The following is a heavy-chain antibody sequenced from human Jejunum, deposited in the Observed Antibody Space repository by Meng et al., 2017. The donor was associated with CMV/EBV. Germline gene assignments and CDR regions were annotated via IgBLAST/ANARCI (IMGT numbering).Heavy chain of an antibody. CDR3: LLTPRRVGHGMDV. CDR2: MNPNNGNT. V-gene: IGHV1-8*01. CDR1: GYTFTSSD. J-gene: IGHJ6*02. Sequence: ASGYTFTSSDINWVRQATGQGLEWMGWMNPNNGNTGYGQKFQGRVTLTRNTAISTAYMELSSLRSEDTAMYYCLLTPRRVGHGMDVWGQGTTVTVSS. D-gene: IGHD2-15*01.